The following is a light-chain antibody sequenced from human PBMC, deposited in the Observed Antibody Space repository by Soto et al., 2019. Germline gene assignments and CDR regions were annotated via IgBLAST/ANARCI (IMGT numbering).Light chain of an antibody. J-gene: IGLJ2*01. CDR1: SSNIGNNY. V-gene: IGLV1-51*01. Sequence: QSVLTQPPSVSAAPGQKVTISCSGGSSNIGNNYLSWYQQLPGTAPKLLIYDSNERPSGIPDRFSGSKSGTSATLTITGLQTGDEADYYCGTWDSSLSAGVFGGGTKLTVL. CDR2: DSN. CDR3: GTWDSSLSAGV.